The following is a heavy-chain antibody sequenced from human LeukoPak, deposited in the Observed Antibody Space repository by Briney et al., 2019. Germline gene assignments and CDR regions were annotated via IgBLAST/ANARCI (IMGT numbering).Heavy chain of an antibody. J-gene: IGHJ5*02. CDR2: IYYSGST. CDR3: ARAHSSGWPHMFDP. D-gene: IGHD6-19*01. V-gene: IGHV4-61*08. Sequence: PSETLSLTCTVSGGSISRGGDYWTWIRQHPGKGLEWIGNIYYSGSTNYNPSLKSRVTISIDTSKNQFSLKVSSVTAADTAVYYCARAHSSGWPHMFDPWGQGTLVAVPS. CDR1: GGSISRGGDY.